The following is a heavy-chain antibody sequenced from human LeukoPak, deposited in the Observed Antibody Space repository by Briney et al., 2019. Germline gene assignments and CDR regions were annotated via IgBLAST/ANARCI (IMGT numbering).Heavy chain of an antibody. D-gene: IGHD2-21*01. CDR3: AGGGGWLFDY. V-gene: IGHV3-21*01. Sequence: GGSLRLSCAASGFTFSSYSMNWVRQAPGKGLEWVSSISSSSSYIYYADSVKGRFTISRDNAKNSLYLQMNSLRAEDTAVYYCAGGGGWLFDYWGQGTLVTVSS. CDR2: ISSSSSYI. J-gene: IGHJ4*02. CDR1: GFTFSSYS.